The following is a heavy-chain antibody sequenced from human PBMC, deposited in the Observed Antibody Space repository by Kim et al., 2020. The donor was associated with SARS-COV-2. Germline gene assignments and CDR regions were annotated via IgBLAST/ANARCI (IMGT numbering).Heavy chain of an antibody. J-gene: IGHJ6*02. V-gene: IGHV4-39*01. CDR2: IYYSGST. Sequence: SETLSLTCTVSGGSISSSSYYWGWIRQPPGKGLEWIGSIYYSGSTYYNPSLKSRVTISVDTSKNQFSLKLSSVTAADTAVYYCASKGKRWLQLDYYYYGMDVWGQGTTVTVSS. CDR3: ASKGKRWLQLDYYYYGMDV. CDR1: GGSISSSSYY. D-gene: IGHD5-12*01.